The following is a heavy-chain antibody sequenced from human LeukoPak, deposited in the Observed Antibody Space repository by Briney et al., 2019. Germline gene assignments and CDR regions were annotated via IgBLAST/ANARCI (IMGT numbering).Heavy chain of an antibody. Sequence: QSWGSLRLSCAASGFTFSSYGMHWVRQPPGKGLGWVAFIRYDGSNKYYPDSWKAGFTISRDNSKNTMYMQMKRMRAEDTAVYYCAKGGGYEAQYYYHYLDVWGKGTTVTISS. J-gene: IGHJ6*03. CDR2: IRYDGSNK. V-gene: IGHV3-30*02. CDR1: GFTFSSYG. CDR3: AKGGGYEAQYYYHYLDV. D-gene: IGHD5-12*01.